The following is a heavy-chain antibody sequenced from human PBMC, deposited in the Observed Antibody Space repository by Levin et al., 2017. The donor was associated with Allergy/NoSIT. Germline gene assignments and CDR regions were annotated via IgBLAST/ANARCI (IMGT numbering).Heavy chain of an antibody. CDR3: ARGERGIMVAGSEFDY. V-gene: IGHV1-69*13. J-gene: IGHJ4*02. CDR2: IIPIFGPA. Sequence: SVKVSCKASEDTFSKYPLSWVRQAPGQGLEWMGGIIPIFGPANYAQKFQSRVTITADESTSTVYMEMSSLTSQDTAVYYCARGERGIMVAGSEFDYWGQGTLVTVSS. CDR1: EDTFSKYP. D-gene: IGHD6-19*01.